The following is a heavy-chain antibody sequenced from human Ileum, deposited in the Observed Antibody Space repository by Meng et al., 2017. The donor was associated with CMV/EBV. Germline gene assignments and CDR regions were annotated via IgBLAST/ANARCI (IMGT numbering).Heavy chain of an antibody. CDR3: ARSLSRYYFGMDV. Sequence: SETLSLTCSVSGASISSSTYYWGWIRQSPGKGLEWIGSIYFSGSSFYNPSLQGQVTISIDTSKSQFSLKVNSVTAADTAGYYCARSLSRYYFGMDVWGQGTTVTVSS. V-gene: IGHV4-39*01. D-gene: IGHD3-16*01. J-gene: IGHJ6*02. CDR2: IYFSGSS. CDR1: GASISSSTYY.